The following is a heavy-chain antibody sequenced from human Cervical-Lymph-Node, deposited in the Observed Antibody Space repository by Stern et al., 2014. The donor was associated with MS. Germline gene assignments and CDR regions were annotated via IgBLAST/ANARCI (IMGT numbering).Heavy chain of an antibody. CDR3: VRGGFSYGYGLDA. D-gene: IGHD5-18*01. Sequence: VQLVQSGSQVRKPGASVTVSCQASGYTFINYDIFWVRQATGQGLEWMGWMNPNNAHTGHAQKFQGRVTMTRNTSISTAYMELSGLRSDDTAVYYCVRGGFSYGYGLDAWGQGTAVIVSS. CDR2: MNPNNAHT. CDR1: GYTFINYD. V-gene: IGHV1-8*01. J-gene: IGHJ6*02.